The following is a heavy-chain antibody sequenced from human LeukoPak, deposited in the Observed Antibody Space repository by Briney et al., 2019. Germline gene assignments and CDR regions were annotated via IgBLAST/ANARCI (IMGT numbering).Heavy chain of an antibody. Sequence: GGSLRLSCAASGFTFSSYAMSWVRQAPGKGLEWVSAISGSGGSTYYADSAKGRFTISRDNSNNTVYLQMNSLRVGDTALYYCVKHVGSRWSNNRFDPWGQGTLVTVS. V-gene: IGHV3-23*01. CDR3: VKHVGSRWSNNRFDP. D-gene: IGHD6-13*01. J-gene: IGHJ5*02. CDR1: GFTFSSYA. CDR2: ISGSGGST.